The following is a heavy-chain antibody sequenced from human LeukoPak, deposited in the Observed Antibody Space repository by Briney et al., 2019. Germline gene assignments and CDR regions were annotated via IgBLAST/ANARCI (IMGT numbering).Heavy chain of an antibody. CDR1: GGSISSYY. CDR3: ARAYMVRGVSTRFDP. D-gene: IGHD3-10*01. Sequence: PSETLSLTCTVSGGSISSYYWSWIRQPPGKGLEWIGYIYYSGSTNYNPSLKSRVTISVDTSKNQFSLKLSSVTAADTAVYYCARAYMVRGVSTRFDPWGQGTLVTVSS. J-gene: IGHJ5*02. CDR2: IYYSGST. V-gene: IGHV4-59*01.